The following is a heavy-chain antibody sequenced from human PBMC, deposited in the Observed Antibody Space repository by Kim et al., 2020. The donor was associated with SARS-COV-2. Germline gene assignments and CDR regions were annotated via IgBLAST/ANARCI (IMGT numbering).Heavy chain of an antibody. CDR1: GGSISSSSYY. Sequence: SETLSLTCTVSGGSISSSSYYWGWIRQPPGKGLEWIGSIYYSGSTYYNPSLKSRVTISVDTSKNQFSLKLSSVTAADTAVYYCARRVAVAGTVGWFDPWGQGTLVTVSS. J-gene: IGHJ5*02. D-gene: IGHD6-19*01. V-gene: IGHV4-39*07. CDR2: IYYSGST. CDR3: ARRVAVAGTVGWFDP.